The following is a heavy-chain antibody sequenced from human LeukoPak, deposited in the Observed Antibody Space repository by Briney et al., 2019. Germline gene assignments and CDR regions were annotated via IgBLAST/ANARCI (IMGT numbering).Heavy chain of an antibody. Sequence: PGGSLRLSSAASGFAFSSYGMHWVRQAPGKGLEWVAFIRYDGSNKYYADSVKGRFTISRDNSKNTLYLQMNSLRAEDTAVYYCAKDPSTVTPGGNRQDFDYWGQGTLVTVSS. CDR2: IRYDGSNK. CDR1: GFAFSSYG. V-gene: IGHV3-30*02. J-gene: IGHJ4*02. CDR3: AKDPSTVTPGGNRQDFDY. D-gene: IGHD4-17*01.